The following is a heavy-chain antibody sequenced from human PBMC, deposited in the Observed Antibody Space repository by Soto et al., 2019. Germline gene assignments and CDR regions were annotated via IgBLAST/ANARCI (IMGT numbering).Heavy chain of an antibody. J-gene: IGHJ6*02. D-gene: IGHD5-18*01. CDR1: GGSFSGYY. CDR3: ARRIQLWRNYYYYSGMDV. V-gene: IGHV4-34*01. CDR2: INHSGST. Sequence: PSETLSLTCAAYGGSFSGYYWSWIRQPPGKGLEWIGEINHSGSTNYNPSLKSRVTISVDTSKNQFSLKLSSVTAADTAVYYCARRIQLWRNYYYYSGMDVWGQGTTVTVSS.